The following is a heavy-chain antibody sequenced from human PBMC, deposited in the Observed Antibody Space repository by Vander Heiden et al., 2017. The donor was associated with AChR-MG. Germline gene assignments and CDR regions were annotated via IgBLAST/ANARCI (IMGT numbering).Heavy chain of an antibody. J-gene: IGHJ6*02. V-gene: IGHV3-11*01. D-gene: IGHD3-10*01. CDR1: GFTFRDHD. CDR3: ARAQIWFGELSHGMDV. Sequence: QVQLVESGGGLVKPGGSLRLSCAASGFTFRDHDMSWIRQAPGKGLEWVSYSSSSGSTIYYADSVKGRFTISRDNDKNSLYLQMNSLRAEDTAVYYCARAQIWFGELSHGMDVWGQGTTVTVSS. CDR2: SSSSGSTI.